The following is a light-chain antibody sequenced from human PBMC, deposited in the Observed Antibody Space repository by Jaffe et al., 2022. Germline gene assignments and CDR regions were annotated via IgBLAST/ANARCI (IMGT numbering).Light chain of an antibody. Sequence: HSALTQPASVSGSPGQSITISCTGTSSDIGGYNYVSWYQKHPGEAPKLMVYHVSNRPSGVSNRFSGSKSGNTASLTISGLQADDEADYYCSSHTGGGAYVFGTGTEVTVL. CDR2: HVS. V-gene: IGLV2-14*03. J-gene: IGLJ1*01. CDR1: SSDIGGYNY. CDR3: SSHTGGGAYV.